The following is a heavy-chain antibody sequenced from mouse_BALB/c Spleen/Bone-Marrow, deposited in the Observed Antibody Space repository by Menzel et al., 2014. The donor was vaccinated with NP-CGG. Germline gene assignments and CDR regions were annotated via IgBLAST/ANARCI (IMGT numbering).Heavy chain of an antibody. V-gene: IGHV1-69*02. J-gene: IGHJ3*01. CDR1: GYTFTSYW. Sequence: VKLQESGPEVVKPGAPVKVSCKASGYTFTSYWMNWEKQRPGRGLEWIGRIDPSDSETHYNQKFKDKATLAVDKSSSTAYIQLSSLTSEDSAVYYCARDHFYSGNYEFAYWGQGTLVTVSA. D-gene: IGHD2-1*01. CDR3: ARDHFYSGNYEFAY. CDR2: IDPSDSET.